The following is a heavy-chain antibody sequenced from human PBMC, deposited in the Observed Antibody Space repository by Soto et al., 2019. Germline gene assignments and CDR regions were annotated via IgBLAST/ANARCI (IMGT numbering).Heavy chain of an antibody. D-gene: IGHD1-26*01. J-gene: IGHJ4*02. CDR1: GGAIGGYY. V-gene: IGHV4-30-4*01. CDR3: VTVNLVGAAYYFDY. CDR2: VYYSGTT. Sequence: SETLSLTCSLSGGAIGGYYWGWIRQPPGKGLEWIGYVYYSGTTYSHPSLNSRVSISVDTSENQFSLRLTSVTAADTAVYYCVTVNLVGAAYYFDYWGPGTLVTVSS.